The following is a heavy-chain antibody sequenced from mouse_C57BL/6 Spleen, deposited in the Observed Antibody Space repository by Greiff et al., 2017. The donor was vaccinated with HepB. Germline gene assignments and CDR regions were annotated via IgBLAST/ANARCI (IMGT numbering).Heavy chain of an antibody. CDR2: ISGGGGNT. V-gene: IGHV5-9*01. CDR3: AREGYDYDKVSFAY. J-gene: IGHJ3*01. Sequence: VQLKESGGGLVKPGGSLKLSCAASGFTFSSYTMSWVRQTPEKRLEWVATISGGGGNTYYPDSVKGRFTISRDNAKNTLYLQMSSLRSEDTALYYCAREGYDYDKVSFAYWGQGTLVTVSA. D-gene: IGHD2-4*01. CDR1: GFTFSSYT.